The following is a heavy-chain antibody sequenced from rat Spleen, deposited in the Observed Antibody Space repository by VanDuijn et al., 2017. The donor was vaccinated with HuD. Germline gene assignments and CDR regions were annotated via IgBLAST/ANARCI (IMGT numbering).Heavy chain of an antibody. J-gene: IGHJ2*01. V-gene: IGHV5-29*01. D-gene: IGHD1-9*01. Sequence: EVQLVESGGGLVQPGRSMKLSCAASGFTFSNYGLAWVRQAPTKGLEWVATISYGDSFGHSSTYYRDSVRGRFTISRDNAKSTLYLQMDSLRSEDTATYYCARRHYGYTDYFDFWGQGVMVTVSS. CDR2: ISYGDSFGHSST. CDR1: GFTFSNYG. CDR3: ARRHYGYTDYFDF.